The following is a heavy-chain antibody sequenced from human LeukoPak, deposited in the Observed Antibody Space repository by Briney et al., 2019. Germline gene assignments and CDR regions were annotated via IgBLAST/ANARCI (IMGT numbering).Heavy chain of an antibody. Sequence: GGSLRLSCAASGFTLSGHWMHWFRQPPGKGLAWVSRNKYDGSESYYADSVKGRFTISRDNAKNTLCLQMNSLRVEDTAVYYCAKSDWFDPWGQGTLVTVSS. V-gene: IGHV3-74*01. J-gene: IGHJ5*02. CDR1: GFTLSGHW. CDR3: AKSDWFDP. CDR2: NKYDGSES.